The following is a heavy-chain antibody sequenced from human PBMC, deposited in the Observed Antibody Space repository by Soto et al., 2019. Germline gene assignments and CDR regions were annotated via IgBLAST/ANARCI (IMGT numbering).Heavy chain of an antibody. D-gene: IGHD3-3*01. CDR2: IYYSGST. CDR1: GGSISSGGYY. J-gene: IGHJ6*02. V-gene: IGHV4-31*03. CDR3: ARDRRYADFWSGYPSGMDV. Sequence: TLSLTCTVSGGSISSGGYYWSWIRQHPGKGLEWIGYIYYSGSTYYNPSLKSRVTISVDTSKNQFSLKLSSVTAADTAVYYCARDRRYADFWSGYPSGMDVWGQGTTVTVSS.